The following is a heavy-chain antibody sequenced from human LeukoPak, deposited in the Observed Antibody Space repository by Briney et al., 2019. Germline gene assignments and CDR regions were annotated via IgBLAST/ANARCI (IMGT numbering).Heavy chain of an antibody. V-gene: IGHV3-23*01. J-gene: IGHJ6*03. CDR2: ISNSGGTT. D-gene: IGHD2-2*01. Sequence: GGSLRLSCAASGFTFTTFGMIWVRQAPGKGLGWVSGISNSGGTTYYADSVKGRFTISRDNSKNTLYLQMNSLRAEDTAVYYCAGTIVVVPAAHSYYYYYMDVWGEGTTVTASS. CDR3: AGTIVVVPAAHSYYYYYMDV. CDR1: GFTFTTFG.